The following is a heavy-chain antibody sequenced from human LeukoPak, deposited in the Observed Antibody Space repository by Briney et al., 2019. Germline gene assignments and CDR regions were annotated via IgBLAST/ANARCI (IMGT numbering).Heavy chain of an antibody. CDR3: AHPATMTTWVAFDI. V-gene: IGHV2-5*02. J-gene: IGHJ3*02. CDR1: GFSLSTGGVG. D-gene: IGHD4-17*01. CDR2: IYWDGDK. Sequence: GSGPTLVNPTQTLTLTCTFSGFSLSTGGVGVGWIRQPPGKALEWLALIYWDGDKRYSPSLKSRLTITKDTSKNQVVLTMTNLDPVDTATYYCAHPATMTTWVAFDIWGPGTMVTVSS.